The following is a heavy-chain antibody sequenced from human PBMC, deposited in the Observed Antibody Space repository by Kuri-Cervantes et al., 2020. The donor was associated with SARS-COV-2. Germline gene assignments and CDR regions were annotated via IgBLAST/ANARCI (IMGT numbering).Heavy chain of an antibody. D-gene: IGHD6-25*01. V-gene: IGHV3-30*07. CDR3: AREGIRQQRPHRHRYFDL. J-gene: IGHJ2*01. Sequence: GGSLRLSCAASGFTFSSYAMHWVRQAPGKGLEWVAVISYDGSNKYYADSVKGRFTISRDNSKNTLYLQMNSLRAEDTAVYCCAREGIRQQRPHRHRYFDLWGRGTLVTV. CDR1: GFTFSSYA. CDR2: ISYDGSNK.